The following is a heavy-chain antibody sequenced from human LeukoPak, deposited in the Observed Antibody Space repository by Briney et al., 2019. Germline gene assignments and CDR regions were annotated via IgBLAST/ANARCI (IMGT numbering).Heavy chain of an antibody. CDR1: GFTFSSYG. CDR2: ISAGGSNT. V-gene: IGHV3-23*01. D-gene: IGHD5-12*01. J-gene: IGHJ3*02. CDR3: AKDIGIVAYDAFEM. Sequence: GGSLRLSCAASGFTFSSYGMSWGRQAPGKGLEWVSGISAGGSNTYYADSVMGRFTISRDNSKNTLYLEMNSLRAEDTAVYYCAKDIGIVAYDAFEMWGQGTMVTVSS.